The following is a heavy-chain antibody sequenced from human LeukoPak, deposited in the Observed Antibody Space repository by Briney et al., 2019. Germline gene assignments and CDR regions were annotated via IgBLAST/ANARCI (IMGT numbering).Heavy chain of an antibody. CDR3: ARVGFLSSWSYMDV. CDR1: GFTFSSYS. CDR2: ISSSSSYI. D-gene: IGHD6-13*01. J-gene: IGHJ6*03. Sequence: PGGSLRLSCAASGFTFSSYSMNWVRQAPGKGLEWVSSISSSSSYIYYADSVKGRFTISRDNAKNSLYLQMNSLRAEDTAVYYCARVGFLSSWSYMDVWGKGTTVTVSS. V-gene: IGHV3-21*01.